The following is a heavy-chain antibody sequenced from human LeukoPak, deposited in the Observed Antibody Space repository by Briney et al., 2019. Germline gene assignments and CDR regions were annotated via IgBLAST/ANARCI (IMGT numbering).Heavy chain of an antibody. Sequence: PGGSLRLSCAASGFTVSSNYLSWVRQAPGKGLEYVSIIYSGGSTYYADAVKGRFTISRDNSKNTLYLQMNSLRAEDTAVYYCAKDLAAEGTGSFDCWGQGTLVTVSS. CDR2: IYSGGST. CDR1: GFTVSSNY. J-gene: IGHJ4*02. CDR3: AKDLAAEGTGSFDC. D-gene: IGHD6-13*01. V-gene: IGHV3-53*01.